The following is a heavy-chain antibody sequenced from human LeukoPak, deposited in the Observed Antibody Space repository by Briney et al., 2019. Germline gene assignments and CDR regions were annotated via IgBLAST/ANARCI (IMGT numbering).Heavy chain of an antibody. D-gene: IGHD2-15*01. CDR3: ARDVGYWSFDI. J-gene: IGHJ3*02. CDR2: IWYDASNK. Sequence: PGGSLRPSCAAPGFPFSSYGMHWVRQAPGKGLAWVAVIWYDASNKYYADSVKCRFTISRDNSKNTLYLQMSSLRAEDTTVYYCARDVGYWSFDIWGQGTMVTVSS. V-gene: IGHV3-33*01. CDR1: GFPFSSYG.